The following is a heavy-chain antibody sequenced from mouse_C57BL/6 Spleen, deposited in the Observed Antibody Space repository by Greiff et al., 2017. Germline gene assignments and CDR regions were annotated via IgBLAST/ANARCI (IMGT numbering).Heavy chain of an antibody. V-gene: IGHV5-9-1*02. D-gene: IGHD2-3*01. CDR1: GFTFSSYA. J-gene: IGHJ3*01. Sequence: EVHLVESGEGLVKPGGSLKLSCAASGFTFSSYAMSWVRQTPEKRLEWVAYISSGGDYIYYADTVKGRFTISRDNARNTLYLQMSSLKSEDTAMYYCTRDRDGYYHAYWGQGPLVTVSA. CDR2: ISSGGDYI. CDR3: TRDRDGYYHAY.